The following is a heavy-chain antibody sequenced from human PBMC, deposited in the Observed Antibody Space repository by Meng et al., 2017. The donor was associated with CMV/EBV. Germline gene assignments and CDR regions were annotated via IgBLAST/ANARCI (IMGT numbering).Heavy chain of an antibody. D-gene: IGHD3-3*01. J-gene: IGHJ4*02. CDR2: ITGRGDDT. V-gene: IGHV3-23*01. CDR1: GFTFSDYA. CDR3: AKGSANSRPYCFDF. Sequence: GESLKISCAASGFTFSDYAMAWVRQAPGRGLEWVSAITGRGDDTYHADSVKGRLTISRDNSKNTLSLQMISLRAEDTAVYYCAKGSANSRPYCFDFWGRGTLVTVSS.